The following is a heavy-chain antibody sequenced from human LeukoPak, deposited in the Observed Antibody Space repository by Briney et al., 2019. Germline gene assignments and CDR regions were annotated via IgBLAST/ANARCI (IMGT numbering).Heavy chain of an antibody. D-gene: IGHD3-22*01. V-gene: IGHV3-30*04. CDR1: GFTFSNYA. J-gene: IGHJ4*02. CDR2: TSHDGDEE. CDR3: ARTRTYYYDSSGYSKPTFDY. Sequence: GGSLRLSCAVSGFTFSNYAMHWVRQAPGKGLEWVAVTSHDGDEEYNADSVKGRLTISRDNSKNTLYLQMNSLRAEDTAVYYCARTRTYYYDSSGYSKPTFDYWGQGTLVTVSS.